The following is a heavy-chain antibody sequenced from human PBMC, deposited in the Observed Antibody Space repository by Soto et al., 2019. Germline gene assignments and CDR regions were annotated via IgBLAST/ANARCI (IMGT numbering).Heavy chain of an antibody. J-gene: IGHJ4*02. CDR1: GFPFGPFY. Sequence: QPGGSLRLSCAASGFPFGPFYMHWVRQAPGKGLEWVSHINGDGTTTVYANSVKGRFTISRDNSGNTLYLEMKSLRVEDTAVYYCAREIGYSSTWPSYWGPGTLVTVSS. D-gene: IGHD6-13*01. V-gene: IGHV3-74*01. CDR3: AREIGYSSTWPSY. CDR2: INGDGTTT.